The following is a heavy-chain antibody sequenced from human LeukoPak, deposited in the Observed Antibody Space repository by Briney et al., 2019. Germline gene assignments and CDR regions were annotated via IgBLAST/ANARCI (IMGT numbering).Heavy chain of an antibody. Sequence: ASVKVSRKASGYTFTSYDINWVRQATGQGVEWMGWINPNSGNTGNAQKFQGRVTMTRKTSISTAYMELSSLRSEDTAVYYCARVQPAVTYSSSWYYYYYYGMDVWGQGTTVTVSS. V-gene: IGHV1-8*01. D-gene: IGHD6-13*01. J-gene: IGHJ6*02. CDR2: INPNSGNT. CDR1: GYTFTSYD. CDR3: ARVQPAVTYSSSWYYYYYYGMDV.